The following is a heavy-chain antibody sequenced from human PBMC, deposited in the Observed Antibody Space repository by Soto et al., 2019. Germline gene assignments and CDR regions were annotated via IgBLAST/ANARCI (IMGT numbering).Heavy chain of an antibody. D-gene: IGHD2-2*01. J-gene: IGHJ5*02. Sequence: ASVKVSCKVSGYTLTELSMHWVRQAPGKGLEWMGGFDPEDGETIYAQKFQGRVTMTEDTSTDTAYMELSSLRSEDTAVYYFATFSLYCSSTSCSIENWFDPWGQGTLVTVSS. V-gene: IGHV1-24*01. CDR3: ATFSLYCSSTSCSIENWFDP. CDR1: GYTLTELS. CDR2: FDPEDGET.